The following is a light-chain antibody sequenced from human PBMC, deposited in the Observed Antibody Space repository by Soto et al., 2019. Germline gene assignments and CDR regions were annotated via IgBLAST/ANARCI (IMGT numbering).Light chain of an antibody. Sequence: ENVLTQSPGTLSLSPGERATLSCRASQTVSTYLAWYQQKPGQAPRLLVYGASSRATGVPDRFSGSGSGTEFTLTISRLEHEDFALYYCQQYHESPWTFGQGTKVEIK. CDR2: GAS. CDR3: QQYHESPWT. J-gene: IGKJ1*01. CDR1: QTVSTY. V-gene: IGKV3-20*01.